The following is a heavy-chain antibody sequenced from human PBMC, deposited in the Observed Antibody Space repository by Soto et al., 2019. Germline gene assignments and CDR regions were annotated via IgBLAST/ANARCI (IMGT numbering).Heavy chain of an antibody. CDR3: ATDFYGDSVDY. D-gene: IGHD4-17*01. CDR1: GVSISTYY. Sequence: SETLSLTCTVSGVSISTYYWSWIRQPAGKGLEWIGRIYFTGSTNYNPSLKSRVTMSLDTSKKQFSLRLSSVTAADTAVYYCATDFYGDSVDYWGQGTLVTVSS. CDR2: IYFTGST. V-gene: IGHV4-4*07. J-gene: IGHJ4*02.